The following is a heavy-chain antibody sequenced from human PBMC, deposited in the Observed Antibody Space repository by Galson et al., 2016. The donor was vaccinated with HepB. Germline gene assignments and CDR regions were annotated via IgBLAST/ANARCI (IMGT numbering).Heavy chain of an antibody. Sequence: SLRLSCAASGFTFSLYGMHWVRQAPGKGLEWVAIIWYDGSKKYYGDSVKGRFTISRDNSKNTLHLQMNSLRAEETSVYYCARGAPRDYFDYWGQGTLVTVSS. CDR3: ARGAPRDYFDY. CDR2: IWYDGSKK. D-gene: IGHD6-6*01. V-gene: IGHV3-33*01. CDR1: GFTFSLYG. J-gene: IGHJ4*02.